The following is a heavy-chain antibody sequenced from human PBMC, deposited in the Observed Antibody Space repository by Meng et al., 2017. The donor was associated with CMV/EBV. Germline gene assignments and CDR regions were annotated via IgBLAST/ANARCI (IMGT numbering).Heavy chain of an antibody. Sequence: LSLTCAASGLTFSSYEMNWVRQAPGKGLEWVSYISSSGSTIYYADSVKGRFTISRDNAKNSLYLQMNSLRAEDTAVYYCARGGPGIVVVPAASDYWGQGTLVTVSS. V-gene: IGHV3-48*03. CDR1: GLTFSSYE. D-gene: IGHD2-2*01. J-gene: IGHJ4*02. CDR3: ARGGPGIVVVPAASDY. CDR2: ISSSGSTI.